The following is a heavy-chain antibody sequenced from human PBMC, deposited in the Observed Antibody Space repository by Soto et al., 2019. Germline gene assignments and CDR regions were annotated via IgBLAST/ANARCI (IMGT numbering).Heavy chain of an antibody. D-gene: IGHD6-13*01. CDR3: AKGYSSRGYYFDY. CDR2: ISGSGGST. V-gene: IGHV3-23*01. Sequence: EVQLLESGGGLVQPGGSLRLSCAASGFTFSSYALSWVRQAPGKGLEWVSAISGSGGSTYYAGSVKGRFTISRDNFKNTLYLQMNSLRAEDTAVYYCAKGYSSRGYYFDYWGQGPLVTVSS. CDR1: GFTFSSYA. J-gene: IGHJ4*02.